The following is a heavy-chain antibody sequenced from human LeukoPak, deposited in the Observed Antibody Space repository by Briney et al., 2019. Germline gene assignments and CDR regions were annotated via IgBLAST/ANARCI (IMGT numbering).Heavy chain of an antibody. CDR3: ARQFWGGASYRFDY. D-gene: IGHD1-26*01. V-gene: IGHV4-39*01. CDR2: IYYSGSS. J-gene: IGHJ4*02. CDR1: GFTFSSYV. Sequence: GSLRLSCAASGFTFSSYVMSWVRQPPGKGLEWIGSIYYSGSSYYIPSLKSRVIVSVDTSKNQFSLRLSSLTVADTAVYYCARQFWGGASYRFDYWGQGALVTVSS.